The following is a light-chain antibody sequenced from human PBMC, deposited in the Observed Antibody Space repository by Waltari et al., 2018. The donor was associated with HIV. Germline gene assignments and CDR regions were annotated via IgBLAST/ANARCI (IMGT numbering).Light chain of an antibody. Sequence: QSVLTQPPSVSGAPGQSVSIFCTGTTSNIETPYDVHWYQQLPGAAPKLLVYGNNNRPSGVPARFSGSKSGTSASLAITGLQSEDEAFYYCQSYDSSLTAVIFGGGTKLTVL. V-gene: IGLV1-40*01. CDR1: TSNIETPYD. CDR3: QSYDSSLTAVI. CDR2: GNN. J-gene: IGLJ2*01.